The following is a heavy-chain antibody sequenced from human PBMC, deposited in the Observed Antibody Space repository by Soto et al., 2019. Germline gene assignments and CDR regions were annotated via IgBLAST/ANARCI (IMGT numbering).Heavy chain of an antibody. CDR3: SRGAHAVWREYSGYLFQSDGLDV. CDR2: IYHNKKT. CDR1: GDSIRFYNW. V-gene: IGHV4-4*02. J-gene: IGHJ6*02. Sequence: QVQLQESGPRLVKPSGTLTLTCSISGDSIRFYNWWPWVRQTPGKGLEWIGEIYHNKKTNYTPSLKSRVTISVDKSNNRFSMVLISVTDADTATCYCSRGAHAVWREYSGYLFQSDGLDVLGQGTTVTFSS. D-gene: IGHD3-10*01.